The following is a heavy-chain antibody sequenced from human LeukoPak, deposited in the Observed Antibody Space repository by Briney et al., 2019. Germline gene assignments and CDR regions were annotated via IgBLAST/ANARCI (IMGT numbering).Heavy chain of an antibody. J-gene: IGHJ5*02. Sequence: SETLSLTCTVSGGSISSYYWSWIRQPAGKGLEWIGRIYTSGSTNYNPSLKSRVTISVDTSKNQFSLKLSSVTAADTAVYYCAREIVATAWFDPWGQGTLVTVSS. CDR3: AREIVATAWFDP. CDR1: GGSISSYY. D-gene: IGHD5-12*01. CDR2: IYTSGST. V-gene: IGHV4-4*07.